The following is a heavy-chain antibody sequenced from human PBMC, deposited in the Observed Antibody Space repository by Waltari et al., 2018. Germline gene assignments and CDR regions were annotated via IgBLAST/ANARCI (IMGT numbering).Heavy chain of an antibody. CDR3: TTGSTTDGDY. CDR1: VFTFCDYA. CDR2: IRSKAYGGTT. D-gene: IGHD4-4*01. J-gene: IGHJ4*02. Sequence: EVQLVESGLDLVQPGRSLRLSCTASVFTFCDYAMSWVRQAPGKVLEGVGFIRSKAYGGTTEYAASVKGRFTISRDDSKSIAYLQMNSLKTEDTAVYYCTTGSTTDGDYWGQGTLVTVCS. V-gene: IGHV3-49*04.